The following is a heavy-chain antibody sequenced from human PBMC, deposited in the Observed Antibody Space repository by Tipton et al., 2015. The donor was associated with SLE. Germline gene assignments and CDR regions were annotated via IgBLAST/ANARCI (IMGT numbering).Heavy chain of an antibody. CDR1: GYTFRNYG. CDR2: ISTYYSDT. CDR3: ARVGIHDYSYSYMDV. D-gene: IGHD1-26*01. V-gene: IGHV1-18*01. J-gene: IGHJ6*03. Sequence: QSGAEVKKPGASVKVSCKASGYTFRNYGISWVRQAPGQGLEWMGWISTYYSDTNYAERLQGRVTMTTDTSTSTAYMELRSLRSDDTGVYYCARVGIHDYSYSYMDVWGTGTTVTVSS.